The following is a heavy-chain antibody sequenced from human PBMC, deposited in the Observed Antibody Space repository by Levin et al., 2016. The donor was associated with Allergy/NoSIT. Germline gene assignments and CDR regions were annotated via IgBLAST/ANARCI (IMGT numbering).Heavy chain of an antibody. V-gene: IGHV3-64D*06. J-gene: IGHJ4*02. CDR3: VKDDGDTSGTSYYGWVFDY. Sequence: GESLKISCSASGFIFSNYALHWVRQAPGRGLEHISAISINGDSTYYADSVKGRFTISRDNSQNRLSLQMSSLRDDDTAVYYCVKDDGDTSGTSYYGWVFDYWGLGTLVTVSS. CDR2: ISINGDST. D-gene: IGHD3-3*01. CDR1: GFIFSNYA.